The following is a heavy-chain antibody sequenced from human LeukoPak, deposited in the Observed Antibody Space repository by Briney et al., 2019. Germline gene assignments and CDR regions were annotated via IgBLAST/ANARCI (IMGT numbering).Heavy chain of an antibody. CDR1: GFTFSSYG. CDR3: ARDLRSSGYYAFDY. CDR2: ISYDGSNK. Sequence: GGSLRLSCAASGFTFSSYGMHWVRQAPGKGLEWVAVISYDGSNKYYADSVKGRFTISRDNAKNSLYLQMNSLRAEDTAVYYCARDLRSSGYYAFDYWGQGILVTVSS. V-gene: IGHV3-30*03. D-gene: IGHD3-22*01. J-gene: IGHJ4*02.